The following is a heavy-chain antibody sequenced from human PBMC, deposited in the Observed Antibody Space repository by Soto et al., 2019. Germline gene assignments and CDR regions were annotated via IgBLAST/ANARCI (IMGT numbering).Heavy chain of an antibody. CDR2: INAGNGNT. CDR3: ARSIRLVGDY. V-gene: IGHV1-3*01. D-gene: IGHD3-10*01. J-gene: IGHJ4*02. CDR1: GYTFTGYV. Sequence: QFRFVQPGPEGRKPGPSVRVSCKASGYTFTGYVMHWVRQAPGQRLEWMGWINAGNGNTKYSQKFQGRVTITRDTSASTAYMELSSLRSEDTAVYYCARSIRLVGDYWGQGTLVTVSS.